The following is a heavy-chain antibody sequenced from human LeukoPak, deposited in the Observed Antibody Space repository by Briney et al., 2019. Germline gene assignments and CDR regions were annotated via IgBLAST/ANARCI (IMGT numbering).Heavy chain of an antibody. D-gene: IGHD6-6*01. CDR2: IYTSGGT. V-gene: IGHV4-4*09. J-gene: IGHJ4*02. CDR1: GDSISSYY. Sequence: SETLSLTCTVSGDSISSYYWSWIRQPPGKGLEWIGYIYTSGGTNYIPSLKGRVTISIDTPKNQCSLKLSSVTAADSAVYYCARLTRLSTSPDRYYLDYWGQGTLVTVSS. CDR3: ARLTRLSTSPDRYYLDY.